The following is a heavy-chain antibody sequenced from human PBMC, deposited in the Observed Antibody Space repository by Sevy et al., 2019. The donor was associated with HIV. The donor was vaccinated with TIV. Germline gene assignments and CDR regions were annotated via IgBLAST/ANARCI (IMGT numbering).Heavy chain of an antibody. CDR3: ARLVVVGATRHGFDY. V-gene: IGHV5-51*01. D-gene: IGHD1-26*01. CDR1: GYSFTSYW. Sequence: GESLKISCKGSGYSFTSYWIGWVRQMPGKGLEWMGIIYPGDSDTRYSPSFQGQVTISADKSISTAYLQWSSRKASDTAMYYCARLVVVGATRHGFDYWGQGTLVTVSS. J-gene: IGHJ4*02. CDR2: IYPGDSDT.